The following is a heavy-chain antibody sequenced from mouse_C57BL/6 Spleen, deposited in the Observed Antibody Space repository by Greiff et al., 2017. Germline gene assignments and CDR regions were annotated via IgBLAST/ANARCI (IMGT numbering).Heavy chain of an antibody. CDR3: ARQYSNYSYWYFDV. CDR1: GFTFSSYG. D-gene: IGHD2-12*01. CDR2: ISSGGSYT. V-gene: IGHV5-6*01. J-gene: IGHJ1*03. Sequence: VQLKESGGDLVKPGGSLKLSCAASGFTFSSYGMSWVRQTPDKRLEWVATISSGGSYTYYPDSVKGRFTISRDNAKNTLYLQMSSLKSEDTAMYYCARQYSNYSYWYFDVWGTGTTVTVSS.